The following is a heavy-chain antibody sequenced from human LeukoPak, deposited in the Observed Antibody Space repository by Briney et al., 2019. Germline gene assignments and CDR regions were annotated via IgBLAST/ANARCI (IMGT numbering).Heavy chain of an antibody. V-gene: IGHV3-30*03. Sequence: GRSLRLSCAASGFTFSSYGMHWVRQAPGKGLEWVAVISYDGSNKYYADSVKGRFTISRDNSKNTLYLQMNSLRAEDTAVCYCAVRCSGSTSCYKYGMDVWGQGTTVTVSS. CDR3: AVRCSGSTSCYKYGMDV. CDR2: ISYDGSNK. J-gene: IGHJ6*02. D-gene: IGHD2-2*02. CDR1: GFTFSSYG.